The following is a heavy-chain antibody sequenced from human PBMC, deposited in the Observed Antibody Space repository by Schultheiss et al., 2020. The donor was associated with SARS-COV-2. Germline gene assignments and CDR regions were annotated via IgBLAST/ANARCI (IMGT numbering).Heavy chain of an antibody. D-gene: IGHD2-2*01. CDR2: VSYGGTNK. CDR1: GFSFSTYA. J-gene: IGHJ6*03. Sequence: GGSLRLSCAASGFSFSTYAMHWVRQAPGKGLEWVAVVSYGGTNKYYADSVKGRFTISRDNSNNTLYLQMNSLRPEDTAVYYCARYAAAMMYMDVWGKGTTVTVSS. V-gene: IGHV3-30*01. CDR3: ARYAAAMMYMDV.